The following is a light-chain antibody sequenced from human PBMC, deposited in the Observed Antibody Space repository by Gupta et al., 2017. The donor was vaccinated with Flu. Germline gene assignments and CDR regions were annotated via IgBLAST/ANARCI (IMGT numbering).Light chain of an antibody. V-gene: IGLV1-47*01. CDR1: SSNIGSNY. Sequence: QSVLTPPPSASETPGQRVTIPCSGSSSNIGSNYVYWYQQLPGTAPKLLIYTNNQWPSGVPYRFSGSKSSSSASLSISGLRSDDEADYYCAAWDDSLSGVVFGGGTKLTVL. J-gene: IGLJ2*01. CDR2: TNN. CDR3: AAWDDSLSGVV.